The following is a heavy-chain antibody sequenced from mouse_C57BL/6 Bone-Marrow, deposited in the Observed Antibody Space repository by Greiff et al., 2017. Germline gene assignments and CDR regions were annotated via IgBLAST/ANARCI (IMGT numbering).Heavy chain of an antibody. Sequence: VQLQQSGADLARPGASVKMSCKASGYTFTSYTMHWVKQRPGQGLEWIGYINPSSGSTKYNQKFKDKATLTADKSSSTAYIQLSSLTSEDSAVYYCARSGDGYCYSMDYWGQGTSVTVSS. V-gene: IGHV1-4*01. J-gene: IGHJ4*01. CDR2: INPSSGST. CDR1: GYTFTSYT. CDR3: ARSGDGYCYSMDY. D-gene: IGHD2-3*01.